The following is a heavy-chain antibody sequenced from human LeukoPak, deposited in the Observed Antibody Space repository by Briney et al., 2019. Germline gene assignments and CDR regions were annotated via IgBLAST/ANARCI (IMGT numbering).Heavy chain of an antibody. CDR2: ISYDGSNK. Sequence: PGGSLRLSCAASGFTFSSYGMHWVRQAPGKGLEWVAVISYDGSNKYYADSVKGRFTISRDNSKNTLYLQMNSLRAEDTAVYYCAKVVGATTPPSDYWGQGTLVTVSS. CDR1: GFTFSSYG. CDR3: AKVVGATTPPSDY. J-gene: IGHJ4*02. D-gene: IGHD1-26*01. V-gene: IGHV3-30*18.